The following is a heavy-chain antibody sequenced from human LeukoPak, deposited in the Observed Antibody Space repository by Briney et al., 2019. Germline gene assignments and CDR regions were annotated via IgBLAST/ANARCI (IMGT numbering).Heavy chain of an antibody. V-gene: IGHV1-18*01. CDR2: ISAYNGNT. Sequence: GASVKVSCKASGYTFTSYDFSWVRQAPGQGLGWMGWISAYNGNTNYAQILQGRLTMTTDTSTSTAYMELRSLRSDDTAVYYCARQGYGGNSQGAADYWGQGTLVTVSS. D-gene: IGHD4-23*01. J-gene: IGHJ4*02. CDR1: GYTFTSYD. CDR3: ARQGYGGNSQGAADY.